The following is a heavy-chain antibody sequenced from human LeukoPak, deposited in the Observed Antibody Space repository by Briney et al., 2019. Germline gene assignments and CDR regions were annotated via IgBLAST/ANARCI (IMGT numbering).Heavy chain of an antibody. V-gene: IGHV1-18*01. D-gene: IGHD4-17*01. CDR1: GYTFTSYD. Sequence: ASVKVSCKASGYTFTSYDISWVRQAPGQGLEWMGWISAYNGNTNYAQKLQGRVTMTTDTSTSTAYMELRSLRSDDTAVYYCARELSYGDYRPENWFDPWGQGTLVTVSS. CDR3: ARELSYGDYRPENWFDP. CDR2: ISAYNGNT. J-gene: IGHJ5*02.